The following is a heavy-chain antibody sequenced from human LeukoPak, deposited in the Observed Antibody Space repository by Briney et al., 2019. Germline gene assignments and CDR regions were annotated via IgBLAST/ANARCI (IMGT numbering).Heavy chain of an antibody. V-gene: IGHV3-48*01. CDR2: IGPSGSNI. CDR1: GFTFGLYA. Sequence: GGSLRLSCAASGFTFGLYAINWVRQPPGKGLEWISYIGPSGSNIYYADSVKGRFTISRDNVKDSLYLQMTSLRAEDTAVYYCARDIAHCSGDICYNIRFDFWGQGTLVTVSS. J-gene: IGHJ5*01. D-gene: IGHD2-15*01. CDR3: ARDIAHCSGDICYNIRFDF.